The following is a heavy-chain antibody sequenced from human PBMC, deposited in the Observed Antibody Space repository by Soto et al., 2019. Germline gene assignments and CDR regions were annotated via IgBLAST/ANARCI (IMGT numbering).Heavy chain of an antibody. Sequence: PSETLSLTCTVSGGSISSGGYYWSWIRQPPGKGLEWIGYIYYSGSTNYNPSLKSRVTISVDTSKNQFSLKLSSVTAADTAVYYCARARGGAVAGTVSYYYGMDVWGQGTTVTVSS. V-gene: IGHV4-61*08. CDR2: IYYSGST. J-gene: IGHJ6*02. CDR3: ARARGGAVAGTVSYYYGMDV. D-gene: IGHD6-19*01. CDR1: GGSISSGGYY.